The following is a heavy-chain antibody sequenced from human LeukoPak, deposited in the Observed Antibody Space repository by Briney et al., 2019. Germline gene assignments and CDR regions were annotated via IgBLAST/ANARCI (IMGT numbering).Heavy chain of an antibody. CDR2: ISNYNGNT. CDR1: GYSFVLYG. CDR3: ARGGVEMATIFIAEYFQH. Sequence: GASVKVSCKASGYSFVLYGISWVRQAPGQGPEWMGWISNYNGNTKYAQKFQGRVTMTTDTSTSTAYMELRSLRSDDTAVYYCARGGVEMATIFIAEYFQHWGQGTLVTVSS. J-gene: IGHJ1*01. V-gene: IGHV1-18*01. D-gene: IGHD5-24*01.